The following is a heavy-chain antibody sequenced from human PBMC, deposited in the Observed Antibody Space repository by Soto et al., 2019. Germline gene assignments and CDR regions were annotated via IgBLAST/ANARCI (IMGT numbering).Heavy chain of an antibody. D-gene: IGHD3-22*01. CDR1: GGSFSGYY. V-gene: IGHV4-34*01. CDR2: INHSGST. J-gene: IGHJ3*01. CDR3: ASRGHSYASSGDVNAF. Sequence: SETLSLTCAVYGGSFSGYYWSWIRQPPEKGLEWIGEINHSGSTNYNPSLKSRVTISLDTSKNQFSLKLTSVTAADTAVYYCASRGHSYASSGDVNAFWGQGTMVTV.